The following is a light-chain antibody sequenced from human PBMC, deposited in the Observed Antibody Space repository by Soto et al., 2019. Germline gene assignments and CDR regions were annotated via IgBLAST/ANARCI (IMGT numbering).Light chain of an antibody. CDR2: DAS. CDR3: QQYESYSAWT. V-gene: IGKV1-5*01. Sequence: DIQMTQSPSTLSASVGDRVTITCRASQSISKWLAWHQHKPGKAPKLLIYDASTLFSGVPSRFRGSGSGTEFTLTISSLQPDDFAAYYCQQYESYSAWTFGEGTKVDIK. CDR1: QSISKW. J-gene: IGKJ1*01.